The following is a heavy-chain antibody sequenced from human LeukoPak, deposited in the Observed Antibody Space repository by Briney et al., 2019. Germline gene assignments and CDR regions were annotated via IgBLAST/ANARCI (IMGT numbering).Heavy chain of an antibody. CDR2: IYYSGST. CDR1: GGSISGYY. D-gene: IGHD1-26*01. J-gene: IGHJ4*02. V-gene: IGHV4-59*08. Sequence: SETLPLTCTVSGGSISGYYWSWIRQPPGKGLEWIGYIYYSGSTNYNPSLKSRVTMSVDTSKNQFSLKLSSVTAADTAVYYCARHLVGATGTGPFDYWGQGTLVTVSS. CDR3: ARHLVGATGTGPFDY.